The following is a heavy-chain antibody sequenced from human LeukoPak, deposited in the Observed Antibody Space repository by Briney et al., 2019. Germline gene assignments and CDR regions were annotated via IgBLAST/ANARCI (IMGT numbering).Heavy chain of an antibody. V-gene: IGHV3-20*04. Sequence: PGGSLRLSCAASGFTFDDYGMSWVRQAPGKGLEWVSGINWNGGSTGYADSVKGRFTISRDNAKNSLYLQMNSLRAEDTAVYYCARDPSYYDSSGYLGKFDYWGQGTLVTVSS. CDR2: INWNGGST. CDR1: GFTFDDYG. CDR3: ARDPSYYDSSGYLGKFDY. D-gene: IGHD3-22*01. J-gene: IGHJ4*02.